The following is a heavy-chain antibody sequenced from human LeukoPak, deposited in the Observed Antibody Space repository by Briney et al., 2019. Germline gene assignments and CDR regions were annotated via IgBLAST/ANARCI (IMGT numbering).Heavy chain of an antibody. V-gene: IGHV3-48*01. CDR3: ARGTAYYVNDY. CDR2: ITSSSSTI. CDR1: GFTFSRDG. J-gene: IGHJ4*02. D-gene: IGHD1-26*01. Sequence: GRSLRLSCAASGFTFSRDGMHWVRQAPGKGLEWVSYITSSSSTIQYADSAKGRFTVSRDNAKNSLYLQMNSLRAEDTAVYYCARGTAYYVNDYWGQGALVTVSS.